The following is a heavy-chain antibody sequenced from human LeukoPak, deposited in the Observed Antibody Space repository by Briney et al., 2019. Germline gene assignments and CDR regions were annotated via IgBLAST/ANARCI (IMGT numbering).Heavy chain of an antibody. CDR1: GYTFTSYG. D-gene: IGHD2-2*01. Sequence: GASVKVSCKASGYTFTSYGISWVRQAPGQGREWMGWISAYNGNTNFAQKVQGRVSMTTDTSTSADYMELRNMRSDDTAVYYCARVDCSSTSCSLNWFDPWGQGTLVTVSS. CDR2: ISAYNGNT. J-gene: IGHJ5*02. V-gene: IGHV1-18*04. CDR3: ARVDCSSTSCSLNWFDP.